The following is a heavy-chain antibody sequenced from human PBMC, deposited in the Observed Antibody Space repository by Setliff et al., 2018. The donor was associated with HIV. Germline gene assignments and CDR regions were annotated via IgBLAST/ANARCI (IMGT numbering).Heavy chain of an antibody. CDR1: GGSISTGDYY. CDR3: VRTNYYYYYMDV. Sequence: SETLSLTCTVTGGSISTGDYYWAWIRHYPGKGLEWIGYISYKGSTFSNPSLKSRVSISVLRSTDPFFLRLNSVTAADTAVYYCVRTNYYYYYMDVWGKGTTVTVSS. J-gene: IGHJ6*03. V-gene: IGHV4-31*03. CDR2: ISYKGST.